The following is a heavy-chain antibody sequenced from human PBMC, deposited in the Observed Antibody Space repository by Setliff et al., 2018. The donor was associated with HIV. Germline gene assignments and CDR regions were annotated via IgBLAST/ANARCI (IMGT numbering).Heavy chain of an antibody. CDR2: IDPSGGST. Sequence: PGGSLRLSCVASGFTFSNFGMSWVRQAPGKGLEWVSGIDPSGGSTSYADSVKGRFTISRDNSKNTLYLQLNSLRAEDTAIYYCVRDTEVSSSWSFDYWGQGTLVTVSS. CDR3: VRDTEVSSSWSFDY. J-gene: IGHJ4*02. V-gene: IGHV3-23*01. CDR1: GFTFSNFG. D-gene: IGHD6-13*01.